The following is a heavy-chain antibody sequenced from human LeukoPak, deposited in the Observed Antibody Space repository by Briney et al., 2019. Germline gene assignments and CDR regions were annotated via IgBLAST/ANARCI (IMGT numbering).Heavy chain of an antibody. D-gene: IGHD3-22*01. J-gene: IGHJ4*02. CDR2: INPNSGGT. CDR3: ARNFYFDSSGYYHY. V-gene: IGHV1-2*02. Sequence: ASVKVSCKASGYTFTGYYMHWVRQAPGQGLEWMGWINPNSGGTNYAQKFQGRVTMTRDTSISTAYMELRRLRSDGTAVYYCARNFYFDSSGYYHYWGQGTLVTVSS. CDR1: GYTFTGYY.